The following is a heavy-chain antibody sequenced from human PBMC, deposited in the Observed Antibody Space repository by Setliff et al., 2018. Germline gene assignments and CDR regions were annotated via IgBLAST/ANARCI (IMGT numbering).Heavy chain of an antibody. D-gene: IGHD3-10*01. J-gene: IGHJ5*02. CDR3: AGHPYYYGSGTYLDNNNRWFDP. V-gene: IGHV5-51*01. Sequence: GESLKISCQGSGYSFSTCWIGWVRQMPGKGLEWMGIIYPGDSITRYSPSFQGQVTISVDKSINTAYLQWSSLRASDTAIYYCAGHPYYYGSGTYLDNNNRWFDPWGQGTLVTVSS. CDR1: GYSFSTCW. CDR2: IYPGDSIT.